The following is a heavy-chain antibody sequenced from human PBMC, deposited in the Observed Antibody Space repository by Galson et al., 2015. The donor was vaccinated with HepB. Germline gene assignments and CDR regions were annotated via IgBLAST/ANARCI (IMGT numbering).Heavy chain of an antibody. V-gene: IGHV4-39*07. CDR2: IYYSGST. Sequence: LTCTVSGGSISSSSCYWVWIRQPPGKGLEWIGSIYYSGSTYYNPSLKSRVTISVDTSKNQFSLKLSSVTAADTAVYYCARLVVTATRCWYLDYWGQGTLVTVSS. D-gene: IGHD2-21*02. CDR3: ARLVVTATRCWYLDY. CDR1: GGSISSSSCY. J-gene: IGHJ4*02.